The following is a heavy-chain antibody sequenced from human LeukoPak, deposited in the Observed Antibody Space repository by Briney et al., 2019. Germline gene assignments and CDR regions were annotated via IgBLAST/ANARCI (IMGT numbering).Heavy chain of an antibody. Sequence: GGSLRLSCAASGFTFSSYSMNWVRQAPGKGLEWVSSISSSSSYIYYADSVKGRFTIFRDNAKNSLYLQMNSLRAEDTAVYYCARVVSGYSVSYPDYWGQGTLVTVSS. CDR1: GFTFSSYS. D-gene: IGHD1-26*01. CDR2: ISSSSSYI. CDR3: ARVVSGYSVSYPDY. J-gene: IGHJ4*02. V-gene: IGHV3-21*01.